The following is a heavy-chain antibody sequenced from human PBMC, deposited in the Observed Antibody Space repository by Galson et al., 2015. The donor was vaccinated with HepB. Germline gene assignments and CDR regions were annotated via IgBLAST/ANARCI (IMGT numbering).Heavy chain of an antibody. CDR1: GFTFSSYA. Sequence: SLRLSCAASGFTFSSYAMHWVRQAPGKGLEWVAVISYDGSNKYYADSVKGRFTISRDNSKNTLYLQMNSLRAEDTAVYYCARDRARASSYYYGMDVWGQGTTVTVSS. CDR2: ISYDGSNK. J-gene: IGHJ6*02. CDR3: ARDRARASSYYYGMDV. V-gene: IGHV3-30*04.